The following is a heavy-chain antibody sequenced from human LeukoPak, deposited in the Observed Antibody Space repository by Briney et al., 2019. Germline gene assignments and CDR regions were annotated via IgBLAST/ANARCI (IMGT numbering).Heavy chain of an antibody. J-gene: IGHJ1*01. D-gene: IGHD4-17*01. CDR2: INHSGST. CDR1: GGSFSGYY. CDR3: ARGHSPVTTKVSYFQH. V-gene: IGHV4-34*01. Sequence: PSETLSLTCAVYGGSFSGYYLSWIRQPPGKGLEWIGEINHSGSTNYNPSLKSRVTILVDTSKNQFSLKLSSVTAADTAVCYCARGHSPVTTKVSYFQHWGQGTLVTVSS.